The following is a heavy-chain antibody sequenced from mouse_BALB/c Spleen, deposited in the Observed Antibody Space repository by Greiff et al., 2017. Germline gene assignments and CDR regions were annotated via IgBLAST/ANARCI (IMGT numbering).Heavy chain of an antibody. CDR3: ARDHGASIFAY. D-gene: IGHD6-1*01. J-gene: IGHJ3*01. V-gene: IGHV5-4*02. CDR2: ISDGGSYT. CDR1: GFTFSDYY. Sequence: VQLKESGGGLVKPGGSLKLSCAASGFTFSDYYMYWVRQTPEKRLEWVATISDGGSYTYYPDSVKGRFTISRDNAKNNLYLQMSSLKSEDTAMYYCARDHGASIFAYWGQGTLVTVSA.